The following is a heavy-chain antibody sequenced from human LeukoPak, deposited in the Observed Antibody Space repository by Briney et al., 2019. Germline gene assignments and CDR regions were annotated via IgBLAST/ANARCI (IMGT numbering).Heavy chain of an antibody. D-gene: IGHD3-10*01. CDR1: GGTFSSYA. J-gene: IGHJ4*02. CDR2: IIPIFGTA. Sequence: ASVKVSCKASGGTFSSYAISWVRQAPGQGPEWMGGIIPIFGTANHAQKFQGRVTITADESTSTAYMELSSLRSEDTAVYYCARGGAYYYGSGSPSGVVFDYWGQGTLVTVSS. CDR3: ARGGAYYYGSGSPSGVVFDY. V-gene: IGHV1-69*13.